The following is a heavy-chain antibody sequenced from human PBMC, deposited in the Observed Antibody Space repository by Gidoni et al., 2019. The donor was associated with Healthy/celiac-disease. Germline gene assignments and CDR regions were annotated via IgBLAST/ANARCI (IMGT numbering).Heavy chain of an antibody. CDR1: GGAFRGYY. CDR3: AGVVVAAIVAFDI. V-gene: IGHV4-34*01. Sequence: QVQLQQWGGGLLTPSETLFLTRAVYGGAFRGYYWSWIRQPPGKGLEWIGEINHSGSTNYNPSLKRRVTISVDTSKNQFSLKLSSVTAADTAVYYCAGVVVAAIVAFDIWGQGTMVTVSS. CDR2: INHSGST. J-gene: IGHJ3*02. D-gene: IGHD2-15*01.